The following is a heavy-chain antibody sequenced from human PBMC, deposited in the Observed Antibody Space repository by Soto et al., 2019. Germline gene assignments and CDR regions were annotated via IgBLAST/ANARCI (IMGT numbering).Heavy chain of an antibody. V-gene: IGHV3-23*01. J-gene: IGHJ4*02. CDR2: IDYTGGYS. CDR1: GFTFSSYA. CDR3: AKVPPRLYCSSVSCPFDY. D-gene: IGHD2-2*01. Sequence: QLLESGGGLVQPGGSLRLSCAASGFTFSSYAMNWVRQAPGKGLEWVSTIDYTGGYSYYADSVKGRFTISRDNSQKTLDLQMNSPRAEDTAIYYCAKVPPRLYCSSVSCPFDYWGQGTLVTVSS.